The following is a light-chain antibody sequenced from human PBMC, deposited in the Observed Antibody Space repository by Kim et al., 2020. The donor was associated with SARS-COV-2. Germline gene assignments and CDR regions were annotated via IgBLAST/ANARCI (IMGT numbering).Light chain of an antibody. J-gene: IGKJ2*01. CDR3: QQYGSSPLYT. Sequence: EIVLTQSPGTLSLSPGERATLSGRASQSVSSSYLAWYQQKPGQAPRLLIYGASSRATGIPDRLSGSGSGTDFTLTISRLEPEDFAVYYCQQYGSSPLYTFGQGTKLEI. CDR2: GAS. CDR1: QSVSSSY. V-gene: IGKV3-20*01.